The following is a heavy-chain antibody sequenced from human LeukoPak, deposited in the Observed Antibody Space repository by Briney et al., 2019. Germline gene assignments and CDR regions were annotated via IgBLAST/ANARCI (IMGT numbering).Heavy chain of an antibody. Sequence: GGSLRLSCAEPGFTSSNSDMPRGCQAPGRGLEWVTVISYDGSNKYYADFVKGRFAISRDNSKNTVYLQMNSLRNEDTAVYYCDKDFNAVMTFYSLDFRGQGSLVTVSS. V-gene: IGHV3-30*18. CDR1: GFTSSNSD. J-gene: IGHJ4*02. CDR2: ISYDGSNK. CDR3: DKDFNAVMTFYSLDF. D-gene: IGHD2-15*01.